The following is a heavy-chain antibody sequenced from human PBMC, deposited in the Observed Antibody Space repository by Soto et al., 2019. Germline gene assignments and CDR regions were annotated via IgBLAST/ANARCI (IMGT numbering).Heavy chain of an antibody. CDR3: ARGGWVHIGYFDY. V-gene: IGHV3-33*01. D-gene: IGHD6-19*01. CDR1: GFTFSIYG. CDR2: IWYDGSDK. J-gene: IGHJ4*02. Sequence: QVQLVESGGGVVQPGRSLRLSCAASGFTFSIYGMHWVRQAPGKGLEWVAVIWYDGSDKYYADSVKGRFTISRDNSKNMVFLQMNSMRAEETAVYYCARGGWVHIGYFDYWGQGTLVTVS.